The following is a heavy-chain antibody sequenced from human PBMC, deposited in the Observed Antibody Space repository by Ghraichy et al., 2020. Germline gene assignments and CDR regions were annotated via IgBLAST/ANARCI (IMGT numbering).Heavy chain of an antibody. CDR2: IYTSGST. Sequence: SETLSLTCTVSGGSISSGSYYWSWIRQPAGKGLEWIGRIYTSGSTNYNPSLKSRVTISVDTSKNQFSLKLSSVTAADTAVYYCARLSYYDSSRLDGGYWGQGTLVTVSS. CDR3: ARLSYYDSSRLDGGY. V-gene: IGHV4-61*02. D-gene: IGHD3-22*01. CDR1: GGSISSGSYY. J-gene: IGHJ4*02.